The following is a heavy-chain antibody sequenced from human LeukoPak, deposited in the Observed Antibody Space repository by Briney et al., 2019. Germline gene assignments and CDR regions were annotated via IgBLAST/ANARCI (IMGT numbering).Heavy chain of an antibody. CDR2: INTDGRTT. V-gene: IGHV3-74*01. CDR1: GFTFSTSW. D-gene: IGHD1/OR15-1a*01. CDR3: AKDLTWNTADY. Sequence: GGSLRLSCAASGFTFSTSWMHWFRQAPGKGLVWVSRINTDGRTTGYADSVRGRFTISRDNAKNTLYLQMNGLRAEDTAVYYCAKDLTWNTADYWGQGAVVSVSS. J-gene: IGHJ4*02.